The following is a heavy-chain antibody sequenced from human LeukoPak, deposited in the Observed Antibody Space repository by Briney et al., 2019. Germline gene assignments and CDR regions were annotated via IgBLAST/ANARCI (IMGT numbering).Heavy chain of an antibody. Sequence: PSEALSLTCTVSGGSISSSSYYWGWIRQPPGKGLEWIGYIYYSGSTNYNPSLKSRVTISVDASKNQFSLKLKSVTAADTAVYYCARDPGDSGDYRFDYWGQGTLVTVSS. V-gene: IGHV4-61*01. CDR2: IYYSGST. CDR1: GGSISSSSYY. J-gene: IGHJ4*02. CDR3: ARDPGDSGDYRFDY. D-gene: IGHD4-17*01.